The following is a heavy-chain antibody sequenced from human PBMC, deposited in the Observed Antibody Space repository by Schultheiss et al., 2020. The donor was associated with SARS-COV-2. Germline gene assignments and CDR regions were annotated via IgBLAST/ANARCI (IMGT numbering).Heavy chain of an antibody. V-gene: IGHV4-61*10. CDR2: FFTTGYT. CDR1: GDSVSSGSYY. Sequence: SETLSLTCTVSGDSVSSGSYYWSWIRQPAGKGLEWIGRFFTTGYTKYNPSLQSRVTISVDTSKNQFSLKLSSVTAADTAVYYCARVDGGDGAFDIWGQGTMVSVSS. CDR3: ARVDGGDGAFDI. D-gene: IGHD2-21*01. J-gene: IGHJ3*02.